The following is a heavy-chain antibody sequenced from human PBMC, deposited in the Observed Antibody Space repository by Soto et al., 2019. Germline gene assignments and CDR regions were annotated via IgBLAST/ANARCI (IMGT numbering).Heavy chain of an antibody. J-gene: IGHJ5*02. Sequence: TGASLRLSCAASGFTFSIHGMHWVRQTPGKGLEWVAVISNDGNKKYYVASVEGRFSISRDNSKSIVYLQMNNVRIEDTAKYYCAKDKVPYYDFWSGQRWFDPWGQGTEVTVPS. D-gene: IGHD3-3*01. CDR1: GFTFSIHG. CDR3: AKDKVPYYDFWSGQRWFDP. V-gene: IGHV3-30*18. CDR2: ISNDGNKK.